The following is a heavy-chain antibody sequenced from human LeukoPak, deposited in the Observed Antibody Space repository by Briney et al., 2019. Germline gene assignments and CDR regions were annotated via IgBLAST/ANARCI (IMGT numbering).Heavy chain of an antibody. D-gene: IGHD3-22*01. J-gene: IGHJ4*02. Sequence: SETLSLTCTVSGGSISSYYWSWIRQPPGKGLEWIGYIYYSGSTNYNPSLKSRVTISVDTSKNQFSLKLSSVTAADTAVYYCARGQGGDSSGYPPFDYWGQGTLVTVSS. CDR1: GGSISSYY. CDR3: ARGQGGDSSGYPPFDY. CDR2: IYYSGST. V-gene: IGHV4-59*01.